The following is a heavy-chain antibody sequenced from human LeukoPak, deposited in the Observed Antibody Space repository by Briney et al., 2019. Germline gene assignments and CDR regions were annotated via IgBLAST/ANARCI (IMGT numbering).Heavy chain of an antibody. Sequence: ASVKVSCKASGYTFTSYAMHWVRQAPGQRLEWMGWINAGNGNTKYSQKFQGRVTITRDTSASTAYMELSSLRSEDTAVYYCARGPSTYYYDSSGPDYWGQGTLVTVSS. V-gene: IGHV1-3*01. CDR1: GYTFTSYA. CDR3: ARGPSTYYYDSSGPDY. D-gene: IGHD3-22*01. J-gene: IGHJ4*02. CDR2: INAGNGNT.